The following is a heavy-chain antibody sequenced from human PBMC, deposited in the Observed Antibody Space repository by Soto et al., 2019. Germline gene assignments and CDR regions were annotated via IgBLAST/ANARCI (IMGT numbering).Heavy chain of an antibody. Sequence: QVQLVQSGAEVKKPGSSVKVSCKASGGTFSSYAISWVRQDPGQGLEWMGGIIPIFGTANYAQKFQGRVTITADESTSTAYMELSSLRSEDTAVYYCARDSYEVAGTVSLYYYYGMDVWGQGTTVTVSS. D-gene: IGHD6-19*01. CDR1: GGTFSSYA. CDR2: IIPIFGTA. J-gene: IGHJ6*02. CDR3: ARDSYEVAGTVSLYYYYGMDV. V-gene: IGHV1-69*01.